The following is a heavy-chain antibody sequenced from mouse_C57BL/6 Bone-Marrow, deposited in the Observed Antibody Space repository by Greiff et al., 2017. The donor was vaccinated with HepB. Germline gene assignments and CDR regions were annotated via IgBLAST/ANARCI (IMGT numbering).Heavy chain of an antibody. CDR2: IHPNSGST. V-gene: IGHV1-64*01. Sequence: VQLQQPGAELVKPGASVKLSCKASGYTFTSYWMHWVKQRPGQGLEWIGMIHPNSGSTNYNEKFKSKATLTVDKSSSTAYMQLSSLTSEDSAVYYCARGGLLREDFDYWGQGTTLTVSS. CDR1: GYTFTSYW. CDR3: ARGGLLREDFDY. J-gene: IGHJ2*01. D-gene: IGHD2-3*01.